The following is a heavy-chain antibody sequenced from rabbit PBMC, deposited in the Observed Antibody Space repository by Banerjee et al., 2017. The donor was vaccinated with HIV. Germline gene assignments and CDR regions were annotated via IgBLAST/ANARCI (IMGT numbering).Heavy chain of an antibody. J-gene: IGHJ4*01. D-gene: IGHD6-1*01. CDR3: ARESNTNYAGYGYDL. V-gene: IGHV1S43*01. CDR2: IYTDSGNT. Sequence: QEQLVESGGGLVTLGGSLTLTCKASGIDFSGYYYICWVRQAPGKGLEWIACIYTDSGNTVYASWVNGRFTISSDNAQNTVDLQMNSLTTADTATYFCARESNTNYAGYGYDLWGPGTLVTVS. CDR1: GIDFSGYYY.